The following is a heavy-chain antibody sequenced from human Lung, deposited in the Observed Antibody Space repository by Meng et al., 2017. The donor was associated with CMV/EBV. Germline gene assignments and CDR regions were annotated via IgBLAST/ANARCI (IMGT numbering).Heavy chain of an antibody. V-gene: IGHV3-20*04. D-gene: IGHD1-20*01. CDR1: GFTLDDYG. CDR2: INWNGGST. J-gene: IGHJ6*02. CDR3: ARIKQMDNWNGWDYYYYGMDF. Sequence: GESLKISCAASGFTLDDYGMSWVRQAPGKGLEWVSGINWNGGSTGYAHSVKGRFTISRDNAKNSLYLQMNSLRAEDTALYYCARIKQMDNWNGWDYYYYGMDFWGQGTTVTVSS.